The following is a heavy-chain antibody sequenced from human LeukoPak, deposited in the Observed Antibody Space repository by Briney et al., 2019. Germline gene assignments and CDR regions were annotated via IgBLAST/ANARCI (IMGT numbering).Heavy chain of an antibody. J-gene: IGHJ4*02. CDR3: ARQGIPYGSGKIQYIDY. CDR2: IYYSGST. Sequence: SETLSLTCTVSGGSISSYYWSWIRQPPGKGLEWIGYIYYSGSTNYNPSLKSRVTISVDTSKNQFSLKLSSVTAADTAVYYCARQGIPYGSGKIQYIDYWGQGTLVTVSS. CDR1: GGSISSYY. D-gene: IGHD3-10*01. V-gene: IGHV4-59*08.